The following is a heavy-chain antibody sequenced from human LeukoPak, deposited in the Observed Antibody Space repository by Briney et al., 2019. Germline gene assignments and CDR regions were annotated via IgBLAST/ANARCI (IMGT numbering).Heavy chain of an antibody. CDR2: IRSKAYGGTR. V-gene: IGHV3-49*04. CDR3: TRVMGSYSNYYRDYYYYMDV. J-gene: IGHJ6*03. D-gene: IGHD4-11*01. Sequence: GGSLRLSCAAPGSTFSSHTMNWVRQAPGKGLEWVGFIRSKAYGGTRENAASVKGRFTISRDDSKSIAYMQMNSLKTEDTAVYYCTRVMGSYSNYYRDYYYYMDVWGKGTTVTVSS. CDR1: GSTFSSHT.